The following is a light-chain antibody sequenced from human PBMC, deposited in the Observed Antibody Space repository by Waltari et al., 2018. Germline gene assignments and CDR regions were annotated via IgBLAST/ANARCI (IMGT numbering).Light chain of an antibody. J-gene: IGKJ1*01. Sequence: EIVMTQSPATLSVSPGERATISCRVRQSVSSNLSWYQQKPGQAPRLLIHGAATRATGIPARFSGSGSGTEFTLTISSLQSEDFAVYYCQQYNNWPPGAFGQGTKVEIK. CDR2: GAA. CDR1: QSVSSN. V-gene: IGKV3-15*01. CDR3: QQYNNWPPGA.